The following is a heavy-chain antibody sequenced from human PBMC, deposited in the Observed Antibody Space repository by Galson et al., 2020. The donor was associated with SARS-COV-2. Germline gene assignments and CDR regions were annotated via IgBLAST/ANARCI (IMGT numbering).Heavy chain of an antibody. Sequence: SETLSLTCAVYGGSFSDYSWTWVRQPPGKGLEWNGEISHSGSTNYSPSLKSRVFMSVDTSKNQFSLKLRSVTAADTAVYYCARGGSRPIMAFDYYYFYMDVWGKGTTVTVSS. J-gene: IGHJ6*03. CDR3: ARGGSRPIMAFDYYYFYMDV. V-gene: IGHV4-34*01. CDR1: GGSFSDYS. D-gene: IGHD3-10*01. CDR2: ISHSGST.